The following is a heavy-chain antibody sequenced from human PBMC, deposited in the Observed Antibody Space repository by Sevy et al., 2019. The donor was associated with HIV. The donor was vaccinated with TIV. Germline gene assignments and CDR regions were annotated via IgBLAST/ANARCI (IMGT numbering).Heavy chain of an antibody. CDR2: INPNRGGT. Sequence: ASVKVSCKASGYTFTGYYMHWVRQAPGQGLEWMGRINPNRGGTNYEQKFQGRVTMTRDTSISTAYMELRRLRSDDTAVYYCERQLGAAAGSRWFDPWGQGTLVTVSS. CDR3: ERQLGAAAGSRWFDP. D-gene: IGHD6-13*01. CDR1: GYTFTGYY. J-gene: IGHJ5*02. V-gene: IGHV1-2*06.